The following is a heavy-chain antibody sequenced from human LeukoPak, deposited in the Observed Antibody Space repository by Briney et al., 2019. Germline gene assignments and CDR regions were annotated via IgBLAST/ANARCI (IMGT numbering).Heavy chain of an antibody. D-gene: IGHD2-2*02. Sequence: ASVKVSCKASGYTFTGYYMHWVRQAPGQGLEWMGWINPNSGGTNYAQKFQGRVTMTRDTSISTAYMELSSLRSEDTAVYYCARELYNYYYYYMDVWGKGTTVTVSS. CDR1: GYTFTGYY. J-gene: IGHJ6*03. CDR2: INPNSGGT. V-gene: IGHV1-2*02. CDR3: ARELYNYYYYYMDV.